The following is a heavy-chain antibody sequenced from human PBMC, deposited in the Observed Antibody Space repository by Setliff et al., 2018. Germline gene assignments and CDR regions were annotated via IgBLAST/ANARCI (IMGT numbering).Heavy chain of an antibody. CDR1: GYSFNSYY. CDR2: IHVSGGSA. Sequence: GASVKVSCKTSGYSFNSYYMYWVRQAPGQGLEWMGIIHVSGGSASYAQRFQGRVTMTSDTSTSTVYMELSSLRSEDTALYYCARGGHIRYDYYYMDVWGKGTTVTVSS. J-gene: IGHJ6*03. V-gene: IGHV1-46*02. D-gene: IGHD5-18*01. CDR3: ARGGHIRYDYYYMDV.